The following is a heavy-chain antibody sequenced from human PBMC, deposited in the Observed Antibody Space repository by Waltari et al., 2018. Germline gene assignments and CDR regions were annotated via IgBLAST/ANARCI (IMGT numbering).Heavy chain of an antibody. CDR1: GFTFSSYS. CDR3: AREGLRNAFDI. V-gene: IGHV3-48*04. Sequence: EVQLVESGGGLVQPGGSLRLSCAASGFTFSSYSMNWVRQAPGKGLEWVSYISSSSSTIYYADSVKGRFTISRDNAKNSLYLQMNSLRAEDTAVYYCAREGLRNAFDIWGQGTMVTVSS. J-gene: IGHJ3*02. D-gene: IGHD4-17*01. CDR2: ISSSSSTI.